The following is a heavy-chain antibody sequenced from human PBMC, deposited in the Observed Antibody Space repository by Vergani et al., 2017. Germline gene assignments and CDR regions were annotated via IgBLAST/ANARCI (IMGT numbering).Heavy chain of an antibody. J-gene: IGHJ4*02. V-gene: IGHV3-23*04. Sequence: EVQLVESGGGLVKPGGSLRLSCAASGFTFSNAWMSWVRQAPGKGLEWVSAISGSGGSTYYADSVKGRFTISRDNSKNTLYLQMNSLRAEDTAVYYCAKVQQWLVPLTFDYWGQGTLVTVSS. D-gene: IGHD6-19*01. CDR2: ISGSGGST. CDR3: AKVQQWLVPLTFDY. CDR1: GFTFSNAW.